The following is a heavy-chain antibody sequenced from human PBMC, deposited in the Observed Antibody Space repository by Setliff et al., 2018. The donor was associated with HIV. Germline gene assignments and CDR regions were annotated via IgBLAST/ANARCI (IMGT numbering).Heavy chain of an antibody. CDR1: GGSMNTYY. D-gene: IGHD2-2*02. CDR3: ARVFPPIRGAPFGTPPGAFDL. J-gene: IGHJ3*01. Sequence: PSETLSLTCTVSGGSMNTYYWSWIRQPDGKGPEWIGRIHTSGSTIYNPSLRSRVTMAVDTSTNEFSLTLSSVPAADTAGYYCARVFPPIRGAPFGTPPGAFDLWGHGTMVTVSS. CDR2: IHTSGST. V-gene: IGHV4-4*07.